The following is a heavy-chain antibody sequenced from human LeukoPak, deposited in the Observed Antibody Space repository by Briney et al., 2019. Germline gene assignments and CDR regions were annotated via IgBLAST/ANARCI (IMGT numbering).Heavy chain of an antibody. V-gene: IGHV3-74*01. J-gene: IGHJ4*02. D-gene: IGHD3-10*01. Sequence: GGSLRLSCGASGFTFSNFWMHWVRQVPGKGLVWVSRINSDGSSTSYADSVKGRFTISRDNAKNTLYLQMNSLRAEDTGIYYCVKVAKYYYGSETYYFFEHWGQGTPVTASS. CDR3: VKVAKYYYGSETYYFFEH. CDR2: INSDGSST. CDR1: GFTFSNFW.